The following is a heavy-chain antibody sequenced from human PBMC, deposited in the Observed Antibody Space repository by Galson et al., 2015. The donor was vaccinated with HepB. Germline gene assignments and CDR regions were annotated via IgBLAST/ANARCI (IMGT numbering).Heavy chain of an antibody. CDR3: AVAAVGGGDYYGMDV. CDR1: GYTFTGYY. J-gene: IGHJ6*02. Sequence: SVKVSCKASGYTFTGYYMHWVRQAPGQGLERMGWINPNSGGTNYAQKFQGRVTMTRDTSISTAYMELSRLRSDDTAVYYCAVAAVGGGDYYGMDVWGQGTTVTVSS. V-gene: IGHV1-2*02. D-gene: IGHD6-13*01. CDR2: INPNSGGT.